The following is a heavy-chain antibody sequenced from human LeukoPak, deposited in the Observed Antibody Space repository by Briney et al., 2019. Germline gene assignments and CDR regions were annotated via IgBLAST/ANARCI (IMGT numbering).Heavy chain of an antibody. Sequence: GGSLRLSCAASGFTFSNYGMHWVRQAPGKGLEWVAVIWYDGSNKYYADSVKGRFTISRDNSKNTLYLQMNSLRGEDTAVYYCAKDHDYYASGPIWGQGTMVTVSS. CDR1: GFTFSNYG. V-gene: IGHV3-33*06. CDR2: IWYDGSNK. CDR3: AKDHDYYASGPI. D-gene: IGHD3-10*01. J-gene: IGHJ3*02.